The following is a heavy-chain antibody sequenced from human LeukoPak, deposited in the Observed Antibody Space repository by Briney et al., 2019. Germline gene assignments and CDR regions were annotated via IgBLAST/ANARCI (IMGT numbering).Heavy chain of an antibody. D-gene: IGHD6-13*01. CDR1: GYTLTELS. CDR3: ATAGYSRDPLRFDP. J-gene: IGHJ5*02. V-gene: IGHV1-24*01. Sequence: ASVTVSCKVSGYTLTELSMHWVRQAPGKGLEWMGGFDPEDGETIYAQKFQGRVTMTEDTSTDTAYMELSSLRSEDTAVYYCATAGYSRDPLRFDPWGQGTLVTVSS. CDR2: FDPEDGET.